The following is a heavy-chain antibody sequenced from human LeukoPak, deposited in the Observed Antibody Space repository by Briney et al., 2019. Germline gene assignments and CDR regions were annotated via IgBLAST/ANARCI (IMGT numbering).Heavy chain of an antibody. CDR3: ASTSSGGSHWWFDP. V-gene: IGHV4-31*03. CDR2: IYYSGST. CDR1: GGSISSGGYY. Sequence: PLETLSLTCTVSGGSISSGGYYWSWIRQHPGKGPEWIGYIYYSGSTYYNPSLKSRVTISVDTSKNQFSLKLSSVTAADTAVYYCASTSSGGSHWWFDPWGQGTLVTVSS. J-gene: IGHJ5*02. D-gene: IGHD2-15*01.